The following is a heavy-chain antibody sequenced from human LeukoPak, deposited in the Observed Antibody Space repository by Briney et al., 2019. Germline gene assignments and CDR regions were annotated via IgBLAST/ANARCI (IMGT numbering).Heavy chain of an antibody. CDR3: ARGVEMATTNWLDP. Sequence: SVKVSCKASGGTFSSYAISWVRQAPGQGLEWMGRIIPILGIANYAQKFQGRVTITADKSTSTAYMELSSLRSEDTAVYYCARGVEMATTNWLDPWGQGTLVTVSS. J-gene: IGHJ5*02. D-gene: IGHD1-1*01. CDR1: GGTFSSYA. CDR2: IIPILGIA. V-gene: IGHV1-69*04.